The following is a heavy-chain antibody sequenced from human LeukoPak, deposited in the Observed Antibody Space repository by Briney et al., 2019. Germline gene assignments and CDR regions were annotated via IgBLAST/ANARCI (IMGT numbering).Heavy chain of an antibody. Sequence: ASVKVSCKASGYTFTSYGISWVRQAPGQGLEWMGWISAYNGNTNYAQKLQGRVTMTTDTSTSTAYMELRSLRSDDTAVYYCARVWRVVVPAAPGNWLDPWGQGTLVTVSS. CDR1: GYTFTSYG. CDR3: ARVWRVVVPAAPGNWLDP. V-gene: IGHV1-18*01. J-gene: IGHJ5*02. CDR2: ISAYNGNT. D-gene: IGHD2-2*01.